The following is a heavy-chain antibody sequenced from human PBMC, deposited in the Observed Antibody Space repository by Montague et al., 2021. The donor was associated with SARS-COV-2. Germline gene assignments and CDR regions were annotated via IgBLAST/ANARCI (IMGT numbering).Heavy chain of an antibody. V-gene: IGHV4-59*01. CDR2: IYYSGST. D-gene: IGHD5-18*01. Sequence: SETLSLTCTVSGGSISSYYWSWIRQPPGKGLEWIGYIYYSGSTNYNPSLKSQVTISVDTSKNQFSLKLSSVTAADTAVYYCASQEVDTAMDRNYYYYGMDVWGQGTTVTVSS. J-gene: IGHJ6*02. CDR1: GGSISSYY. CDR3: ASQEVDTAMDRNYYYYGMDV.